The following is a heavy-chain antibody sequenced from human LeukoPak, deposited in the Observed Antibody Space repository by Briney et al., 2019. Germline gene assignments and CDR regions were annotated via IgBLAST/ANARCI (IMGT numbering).Heavy chain of an antibody. CDR3: AKKKTDYSYPSSFDY. J-gene: IGHJ4*02. D-gene: IGHD4-11*01. Sequence: GGSLRLSCAASGFTFSSYWMPWVRQAPGKGVVWVSRINSDGSSTSYADSVKGRFTISRDNAKNTLYLQMNSLRAEDTAVYYCAKKKTDYSYPSSFDYWGQGTLVTVSS. V-gene: IGHV3-74*01. CDR2: INSDGSST. CDR1: GFTFSSYW.